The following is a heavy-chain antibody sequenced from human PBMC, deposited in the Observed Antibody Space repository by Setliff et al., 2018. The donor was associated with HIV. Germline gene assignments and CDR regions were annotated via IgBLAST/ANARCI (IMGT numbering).Heavy chain of an antibody. CDR3: ARIPFIRDGYKPIDYYSDC. J-gene: IGHJ4*02. V-gene: IGHV4-59*08. D-gene: IGHD5-12*01. CDR1: GASITGYW. Sequence: SETLSLTCTVSGASITGYWWNWIRQPPGKGLEWVGFGHYSGTTSYNPSLNSRVTILGDTSQSQFSLKLTSVTAADTAVYYCARIPFIRDGYKPIDYYSDCWGQGTLVTVSS. CDR2: GHYSGTT.